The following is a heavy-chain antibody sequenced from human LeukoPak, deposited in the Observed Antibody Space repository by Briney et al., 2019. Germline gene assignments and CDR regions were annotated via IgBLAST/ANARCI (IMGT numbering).Heavy chain of an antibody. Sequence: GRSLRLSCAASVFTLSSYGMHWVRQAPGKGLVRVAVIWYDGSNKYYADSEKGRFTISRDNSKTTLYLQMNSLRAEDTAVYYCARDAPLRYFGWLSYGMDVWGQGTTVTVSS. CDR3: ARDAPLRYFGWLSYGMDV. V-gene: IGHV3-33*01. J-gene: IGHJ6*02. CDR2: IWYDGSNK. D-gene: IGHD3-9*01. CDR1: VFTLSSYG.